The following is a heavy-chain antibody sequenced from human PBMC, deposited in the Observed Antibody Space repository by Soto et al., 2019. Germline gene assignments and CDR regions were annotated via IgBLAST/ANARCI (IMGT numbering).Heavy chain of an antibody. CDR2: IYHSGST. V-gene: IGHV4-59*12. Sequence: PSETLSLTCTVSPGSLSSYYWSWIRQPPGKGLEWIGYIYHSGSTYYNPSLKSRVTISVDRSKNQFSLKLSSVTAADTAVYYCARVPGPWGQGTLVTV. CDR3: ARVPGP. J-gene: IGHJ5*02. CDR1: PGSLSSYY.